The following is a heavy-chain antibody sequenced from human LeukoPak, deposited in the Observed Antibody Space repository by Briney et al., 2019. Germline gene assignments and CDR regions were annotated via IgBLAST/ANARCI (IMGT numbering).Heavy chain of an antibody. J-gene: IGHJ4*02. CDR2: ISSSSSYI. Sequence: GGSLRLSCAASGFTFSSYSMNWVRQAPGKGLEWVSSISSSSSYIYYADSVKGRFTISRDNAKNSLYLQMDSLRAEDTAVYYCATGTEDSSSDYWGQGTLVTVSS. V-gene: IGHV3-21*01. CDR1: GFTFSSYS. D-gene: IGHD3-10*01. CDR3: ATGTEDSSSDY.